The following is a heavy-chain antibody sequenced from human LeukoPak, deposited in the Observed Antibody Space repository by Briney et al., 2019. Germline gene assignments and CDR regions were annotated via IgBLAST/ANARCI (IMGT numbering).Heavy chain of an antibody. D-gene: IGHD2-2*01. V-gene: IGHV4-39*07. CDR3: ARVYCSSTSCYPDY. Sequence: SETLSLTCTVSGGSISSSSYYWGWIRQPPGKGLEWIGSIYYSGSTYYNPSLKSRVTISVDTSKNQFSLKLSSVTAADTAVYYCARVYCSSTSCYPDYWGQGTLVTVSS. CDR1: GGSISSSSYY. CDR2: IYYSGST. J-gene: IGHJ4*02.